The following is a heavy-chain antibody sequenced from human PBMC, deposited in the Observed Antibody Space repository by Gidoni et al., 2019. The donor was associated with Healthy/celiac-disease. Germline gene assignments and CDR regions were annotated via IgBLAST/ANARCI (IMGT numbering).Heavy chain of an antibody. CDR2: ISSSSSYI. CDR3: ASSGYHAFDI. CDR1: GFTFSSYS. V-gene: IGHV3-21*01. J-gene: IGHJ3*02. D-gene: IGHD3-22*01. Sequence: EVQLVASGGGLVKPGGSLILSCAASGFTFSSYSMNWVRQAPGKGLECVSSISSSSSYIYYADSVKGRFTISRDNAKNSLYLQMNSLRAEDTAVYYCASSGYHAFDIWGQGTMVTVSS.